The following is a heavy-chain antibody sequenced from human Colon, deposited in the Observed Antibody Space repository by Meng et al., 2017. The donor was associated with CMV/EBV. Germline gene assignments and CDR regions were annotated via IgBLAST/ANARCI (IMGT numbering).Heavy chain of an antibody. V-gene: IGHV4-39*02. CDR2: FYSGGTS. D-gene: IGHD2-2*01. CDR1: GGSINTNTYY. Sequence: SETLSLTCTVSGGSINTNTYYWAWIRQSPGKGLEWIGTFYSGGTSSFNPSPKSRVTISIDTSKNQFSLKMNSTTAADTAVYFCAGGSLPVTLGDGFEIWGQGTLVTVSS. CDR3: AGGSLPVTLGDGFEI. J-gene: IGHJ3*02.